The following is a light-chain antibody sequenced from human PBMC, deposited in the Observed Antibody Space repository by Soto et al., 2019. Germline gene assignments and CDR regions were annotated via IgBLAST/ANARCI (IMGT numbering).Light chain of an antibody. CDR3: QQYNPYAT. CDR1: EDISTW. V-gene: IGKV1D-16*01. J-gene: IGKJ1*01. Sequence: DIQRTQARSSLSSSLGDRVTITCRSSEDISTWLAWYQQKPGKAPKLLIYAASSLQSGVPSRFSGGGSGTEFTLTISSLQPDDFATYYCQQYNPYATFGQGTKVDIK. CDR2: AAS.